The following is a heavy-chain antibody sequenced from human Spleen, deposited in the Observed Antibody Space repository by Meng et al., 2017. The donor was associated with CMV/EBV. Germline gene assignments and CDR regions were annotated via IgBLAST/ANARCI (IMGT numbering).Heavy chain of an antibody. D-gene: IGHD3-16*01. Sequence: GGSLRLSCEASGITYNKYAMNWVRQAPGKGLEWVAAISGSGVTTHYADSVKGRFTMSRDNSKNTVYLQMNRLSGEDTAVYYCAKGLGEIGGSSNVYHSAADYWGQGTLVTVSS. CDR1: GITYNKYA. CDR2: ISGSGVTT. J-gene: IGHJ4*02. CDR3: AKGLGEIGGSSNVYHSAADY. V-gene: IGHV3-23*01.